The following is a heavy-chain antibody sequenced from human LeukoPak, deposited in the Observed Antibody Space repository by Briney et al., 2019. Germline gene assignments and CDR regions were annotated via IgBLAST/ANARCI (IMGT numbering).Heavy chain of an antibody. V-gene: IGHV4-34*01. CDR3: TRMTTGHDY. CDR1: GVSFDDYY. J-gene: IGHJ4*02. Sequence: SETLSLTCAVSGVSFDDYYWSWVRQTPGKGLEWLGQINHSGYTNDSPSLKSRVTLSIDTSNKQFSLNLRSVTVADAGIYYCTRMTTGHDYWGQGTLVTVSS. CDR2: INHSGYT. D-gene: IGHD4-17*01.